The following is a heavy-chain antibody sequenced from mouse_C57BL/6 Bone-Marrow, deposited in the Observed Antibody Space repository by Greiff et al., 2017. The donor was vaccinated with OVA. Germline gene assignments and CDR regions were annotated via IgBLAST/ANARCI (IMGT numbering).Heavy chain of an antibody. Sequence: EVQLVESGAELVRPGASVKLSCTASGFNIKDDYMHWVKQRPEQGLEWIGWIDPENGDTEYASKFQGKATITADTSSNTAYLQLSSLTSEDTAVYYCTTDSNYFFDYWGQGTTLTVSS. CDR2: IDPENGDT. CDR3: TTDSNYFFDY. J-gene: IGHJ2*01. CDR1: GFNIKDDY. V-gene: IGHV14-4*01. D-gene: IGHD2-5*01.